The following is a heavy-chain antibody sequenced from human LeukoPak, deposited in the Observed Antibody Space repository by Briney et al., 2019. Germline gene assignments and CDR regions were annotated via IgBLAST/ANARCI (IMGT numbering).Heavy chain of an antibody. CDR2: ISWNSGSI. J-gene: IGHJ4*02. D-gene: IGHD2-21*02. V-gene: IGHV3-9*01. CDR3: STALDN. CDR1: GFTFDDYA. Sequence: GGSLRLSCAASGFTFDDYAMHWVRQAPGKGLEWVSGISWNSGSIGYADSVKGRFTISRDNADNSLYLQMDSLRAEDTAVYYCSTALDNWGQGTLVTVSA.